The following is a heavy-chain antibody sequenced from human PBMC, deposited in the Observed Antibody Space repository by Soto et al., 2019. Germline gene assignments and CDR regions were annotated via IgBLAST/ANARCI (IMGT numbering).Heavy chain of an antibody. D-gene: IGHD5-12*01. V-gene: IGHV1-46*03. Sequence: ASVKVSCKASGYTFTSYYMHWVRQAPGQGLEWMGIINPSGGSTSYAQKFQGRVTMTRDTSTSTVYMELSSLRSEDTAVYYCARDSETRVEMATNKPLGYWGQGTLVTVSS. CDR3: ARDSETRVEMATNKPLGY. CDR1: GYTFTSYY. J-gene: IGHJ4*02. CDR2: INPSGGST.